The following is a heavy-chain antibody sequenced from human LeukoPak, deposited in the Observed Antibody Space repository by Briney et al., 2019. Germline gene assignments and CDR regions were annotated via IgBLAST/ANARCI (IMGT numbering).Heavy chain of an antibody. CDR2: IYYSGST. CDR3: RSSWHQPYYYFDY. J-gene: IGHJ4*02. Sequence: SETLSLTCTVSGGSISSYYWGWIRQPPGKGLEWIGSIYYSGSTYYNPSLKSRVTISVDTSKNQFSLKLSSVTAADTAVYYCRSSWHQPYYYFDYWGQGTLVTVSS. D-gene: IGHD6-13*01. CDR1: GGSISSYY. V-gene: IGHV4-39*01.